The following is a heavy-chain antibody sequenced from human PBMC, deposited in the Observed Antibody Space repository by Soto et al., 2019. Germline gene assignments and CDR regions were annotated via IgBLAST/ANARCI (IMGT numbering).Heavy chain of an antibody. Sequence: PGGSLRLSCAASGFTFSSYAMSWGRQAPGKGLEWVTAISGSGGRTYYADSVKGRFTISRDNSKSKLYLQMNSLRAEDTAVYYCAKSSGSQYYYYYSMDVWGKGTTVTVS. V-gene: IGHV3-23*01. J-gene: IGHJ6*03. CDR2: ISGSGGRT. CDR1: GFTFSSYA. D-gene: IGHD5-18*01. CDR3: AKSSGSQYYYYYSMDV.